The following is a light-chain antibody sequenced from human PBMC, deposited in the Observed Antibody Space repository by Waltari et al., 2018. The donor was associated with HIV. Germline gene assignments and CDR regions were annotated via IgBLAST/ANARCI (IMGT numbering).Light chain of an antibody. Sequence: QSVLPQPPSASGTAGPRVTTACSGSSCDLDSNPINWYRQLPGTAPKLLIYSNNQRPSGVPDRFSGSKSGTSASLAISGLQSEDEGDYYCAAWDDSLNAVVFGGGTKLTVL. CDR1: SCDLDSNP. V-gene: IGLV1-44*01. CDR3: AAWDDSLNAVV. J-gene: IGLJ2*01. CDR2: SNN.